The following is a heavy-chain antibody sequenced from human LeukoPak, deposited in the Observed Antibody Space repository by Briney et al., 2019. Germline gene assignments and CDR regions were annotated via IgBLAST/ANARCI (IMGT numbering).Heavy chain of an antibody. V-gene: IGHV4-59*01. CDR1: APSISTSY. CDR2: INYSGNT. Sequence: PSETLSLTCTLSAPSISTSYWSWIRQPPGNGLEWIGYINYSGNTNYNPSLKSRVTISVDSSKNQFSLRLTFGTPADTAVYFCSREGLQDYVYFDYGGQGALVTVSS. CDR3: SREGLQDYVYFDY. J-gene: IGHJ4*02. D-gene: IGHD4-17*01.